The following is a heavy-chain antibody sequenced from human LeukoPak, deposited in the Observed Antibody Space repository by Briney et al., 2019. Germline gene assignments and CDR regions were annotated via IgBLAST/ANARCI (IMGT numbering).Heavy chain of an antibody. Sequence: SGGSLRLSCAASGFTFSSYAMSWVRQAPGKGLEWIGYIYYSGSTNYNPSLKSRVTISVDTSKNQFSLKLSSVTAADTAVYYCARGMVTFGGQTIDYWGQGTLVTVSS. CDR2: IYYSGST. D-gene: IGHD3-16*01. J-gene: IGHJ4*02. CDR3: ARGMVTFGGQTIDY. CDR1: GFTFSSYA. V-gene: IGHV4-59*01.